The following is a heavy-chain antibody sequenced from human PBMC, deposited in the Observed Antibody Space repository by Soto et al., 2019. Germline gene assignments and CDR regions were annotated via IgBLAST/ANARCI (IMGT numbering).Heavy chain of an antibody. CDR2: IYDTGISGYTPST. Sequence: SETLSLTCTVSGGSITSSYWSWIRRPPGKGLEWIAYIYDTGISGYTPSTSYNPSLKSRVTMSVDTSKSQFSLKLTSVTAADTAVYYCARGDDAFFYYGLDVWGQGITVTVSS. CDR3: ARGDDAFFYYGLDV. J-gene: IGHJ6*02. V-gene: IGHV4-59*01. CDR1: GGSITSSY.